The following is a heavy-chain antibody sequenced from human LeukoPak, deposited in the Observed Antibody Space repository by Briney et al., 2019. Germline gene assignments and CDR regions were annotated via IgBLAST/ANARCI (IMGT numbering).Heavy chain of an antibody. D-gene: IGHD2-15*01. V-gene: IGHV3-74*01. Sequence: PGGSLRLSCAASGFTFSNYWMHWVRQAPGKGLVWVSRINSDESSTTYADSVKGRFTISRDNAKNTLYLQMNNLRAEDTAVYFCARAPIASSNWFDPRGQGTLVTVSS. J-gene: IGHJ5*02. CDR2: INSDESST. CDR1: GFTFSNYW. CDR3: ARAPIASSNWFDP.